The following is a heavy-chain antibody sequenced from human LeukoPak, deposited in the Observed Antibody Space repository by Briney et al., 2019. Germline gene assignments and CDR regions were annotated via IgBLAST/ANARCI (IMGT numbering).Heavy chain of an antibody. CDR1: GYSFTSYW. J-gene: IGHJ4*02. CDR3: ARVRYSGYDQADY. Sequence: GESLKISCKGSGYSFTSYWIGWVGQMSGKVLEWMGIIDPGDSDTRYSPSLQGQVTISADKSISTAYLQWSSLKASDTGIYYCARVRYSGYDQADYWGQGTLVTVSS. D-gene: IGHD5-12*01. CDR2: IDPGDSDT. V-gene: IGHV5-51*01.